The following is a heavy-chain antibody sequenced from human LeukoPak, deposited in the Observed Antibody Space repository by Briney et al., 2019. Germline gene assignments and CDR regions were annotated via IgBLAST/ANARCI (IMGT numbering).Heavy chain of an antibody. CDR2: ISYDGSNK. CDR1: GFTFSSYG. V-gene: IGHV3-30*18. CDR3: AKDWSLMVYAIPGLLDV. J-gene: IGHJ6*04. Sequence: GGSLRLSCAASGFTFSSYGMHWVRQAPGKGLEWVAVISYDGSNKYYADSVKGRFTISRDNSKNTLYLQMNSLRAEDTAVYYCAKDWSLMVYAIPGLLDVWGKGTTVTVSS. D-gene: IGHD2-8*01.